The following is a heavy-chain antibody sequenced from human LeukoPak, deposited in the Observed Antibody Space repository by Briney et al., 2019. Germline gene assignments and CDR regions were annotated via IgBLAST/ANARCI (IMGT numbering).Heavy chain of an antibody. V-gene: IGHV3-23*01. CDR1: GFTFSSYA. J-gene: IGHJ4*02. CDR2: ISGSGGST. D-gene: IGHD1-26*01. Sequence: PGGSLRLSCAASGFTFSSYAMSWVRQAPGKGLEWVSAISGSGGSTYYADSVKGRLTISRDNSKNTLYLQMNSLRAEDTAVYYRAKALNGSYYVWGQGTLVTVSS. CDR3: AKALNGSYYV.